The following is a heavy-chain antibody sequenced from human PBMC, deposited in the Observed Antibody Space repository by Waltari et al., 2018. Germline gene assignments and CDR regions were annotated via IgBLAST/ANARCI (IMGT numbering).Heavy chain of an antibody. CDR3: ARDPLIDAFDI. Sequence: EVQLVESGGGLIQPGGSLRLSCTASGFTVSSNYMSWVRQAPGKGLDGVSVIYSGGRTYYADSVKGRFTISRDNSKNTLYLQMNSLRAEDTAVYYCARDPLIDAFDIWGQGTMVTVSS. J-gene: IGHJ3*02. CDR2: IYSGGRT. V-gene: IGHV3-53*01. CDR1: GFTVSSNY.